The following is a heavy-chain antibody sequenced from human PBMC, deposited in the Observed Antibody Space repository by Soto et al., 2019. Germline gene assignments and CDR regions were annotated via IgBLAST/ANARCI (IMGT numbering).Heavy chain of an antibody. D-gene: IGHD3-22*01. CDR2: MYGRLTS. CDR3: VTDGSGYYAKGCFDI. Sequence: ASETLSLDCSVSRAAIPSLYSSWSRQNAGRGRECIVRMYGRLTSNYNPSLKSRVTMSVENSNNQFSLRLSSVSAAETAVYSCVTDGSGYYAKGCFDIWGQGTMVTVS. J-gene: IGHJ3*02. CDR1: RAAIPSLY. V-gene: IGHV4-4*07.